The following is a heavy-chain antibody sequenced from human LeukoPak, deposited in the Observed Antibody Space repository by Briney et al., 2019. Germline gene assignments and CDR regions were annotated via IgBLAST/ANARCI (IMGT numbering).Heavy chain of an antibody. Sequence: SETLSLTCAVSGYSISSGYYWGWIRQPPGKGLEWIGSIYHSGSTHYNPSLKSRVTISVDTSKTQFSLKLSSVTAADTAVYYCARANYYDSGGYYYDYWGQGTLVTVSS. J-gene: IGHJ4*02. CDR3: ARANYYDSGGYYYDY. CDR1: GYSISSGYY. D-gene: IGHD3-22*01. V-gene: IGHV4-38-2*01. CDR2: IYHSGST.